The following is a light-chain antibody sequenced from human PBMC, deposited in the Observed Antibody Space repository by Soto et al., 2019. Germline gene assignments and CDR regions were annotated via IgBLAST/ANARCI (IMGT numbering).Light chain of an antibody. CDR1: QGISSA. J-gene: IGKJ4*01. V-gene: IGKV1D-13*01. CDR3: QQFDDYQFT. CDR2: DAS. Sequence: AIQLTQSPSSLSASVGDSVTITCRASQGISSALAWYQQTPGRAPKLLIYDASTLASGVPSRFRGSRSGTDFTLTVSSLQPEDFATYYCQQFDDYQFTFGTGNKV.